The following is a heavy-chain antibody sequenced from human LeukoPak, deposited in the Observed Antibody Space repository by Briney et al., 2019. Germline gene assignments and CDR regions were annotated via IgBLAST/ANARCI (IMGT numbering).Heavy chain of an antibody. Sequence: ASVKVSCKASGYTFTNFGISWVRQAPGQGLEWMGWISGYNGVTNYAKNLPSRVTMTTDTSTTTAYMELRSLRSEDTAVYYCARDCVPTQNYYDSSGYHYDYWGQGTLVTVSS. CDR2: ISGYNGVT. J-gene: IGHJ4*02. CDR3: ARDCVPTQNYYDSSGYHYDY. CDR1: GYTFTNFG. V-gene: IGHV1-18*01. D-gene: IGHD3-22*01.